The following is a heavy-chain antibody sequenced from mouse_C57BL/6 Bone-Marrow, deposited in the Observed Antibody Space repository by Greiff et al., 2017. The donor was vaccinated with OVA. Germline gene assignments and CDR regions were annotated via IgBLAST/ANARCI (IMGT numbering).Heavy chain of an antibody. CDR1: GFTFSSYG. D-gene: IGHD2-2*01. V-gene: IGHV5-6*01. CDR3: ARHEVTTGFAY. CDR2: ISSGGSYT. J-gene: IGHJ3*01. Sequence: EVQVVESGGDLVKPGGSLKLSCAASGFTFSSYGMSWVRQTPDKRLEWVATISSGGSYTYYPDSVKGRFTISRDNAKNTLYLQMSSLKSEDTAMYYCARHEVTTGFAYWGQGTLVTVSA.